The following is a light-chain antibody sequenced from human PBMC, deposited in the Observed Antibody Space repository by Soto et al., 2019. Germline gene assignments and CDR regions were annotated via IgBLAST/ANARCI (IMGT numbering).Light chain of an antibody. CDR3: SSYTSSSTPYVV. V-gene: IGLV2-14*01. Sequence: QSVLTQPASVSGSPGQSITISCTGTSSDVGGYNYVSWYQHHPGKAPHLIIYEVSIRPSGVSNRFSGSKSGNTASLTISGLQAEDEANYYCSSYTSSSTPYVVFGGGTKLTVL. CDR2: EVS. J-gene: IGLJ2*01. CDR1: SSDVGGYNY.